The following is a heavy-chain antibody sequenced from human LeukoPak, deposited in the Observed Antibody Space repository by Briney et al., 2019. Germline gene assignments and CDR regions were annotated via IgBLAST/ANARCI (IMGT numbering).Heavy chain of an antibody. J-gene: IGHJ4*02. D-gene: IGHD5-18*01. V-gene: IGHV3-23*01. CDR1: GFTFSSYA. CDR3: AKDNGGYTYGYEFDY. CDR2: ISGSGGST. Sequence: PGGSLRLSCAASGFTFSSYAMSWVRQAPGKGLEWVSAISGSGGSTYYADSVKGRFTISRDNSKNTLYLQVNTLRAEDTAVYYCAKDNGGYTYGYEFDYWGQGTLVTVSS.